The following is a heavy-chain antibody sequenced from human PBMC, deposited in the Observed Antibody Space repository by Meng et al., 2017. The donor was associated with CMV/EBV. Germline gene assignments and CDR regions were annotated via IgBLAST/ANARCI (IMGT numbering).Heavy chain of an antibody. CDR2: IYYSGST. CDR3: ARGAYDFWSGKDDY. D-gene: IGHD3-3*01. Sequence: LRLSCTVSGGSISSSSYYWGWIRQPPGKGLEWIGSIYYSGSTYYNPSLKSRVTISVDTSKNQFSLKLSSVTAADTAVYYCARGAYDFWSGKDDYWGQGTLVTVSS. V-gene: IGHV4-39*01. J-gene: IGHJ4*02. CDR1: GGSISSSSYY.